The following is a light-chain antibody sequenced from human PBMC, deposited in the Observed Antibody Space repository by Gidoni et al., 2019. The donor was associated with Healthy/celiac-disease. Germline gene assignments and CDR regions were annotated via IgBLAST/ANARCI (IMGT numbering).Light chain of an antibody. CDR2: EGS. V-gene: IGLV2-23*01. CDR1: SRVVGSFNL. CDR3: CSYAGSVYV. J-gene: IGLJ1*01. Sequence: QSALTLPASVSGSPGPSNTISCTGTSRVVGSFNLVSWYQQHPGKAPKLMIYEGSKRPSGVSNRFSGSKSSSTASLTISGLQAEDEADYYCCSYAGSVYVFGTGTKVTVL.